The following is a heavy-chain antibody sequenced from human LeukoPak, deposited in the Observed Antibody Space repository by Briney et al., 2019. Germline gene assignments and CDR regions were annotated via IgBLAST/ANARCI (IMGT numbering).Heavy chain of an antibody. Sequence: PGGSLRLSCAASGFTSSSYGMHWVRQAPGKGLEWVAVIWYDGRNKYYADSVKGRFTISRDNSKNTLNLQMNSLGAEDTAVYYCARDLGGTTVTPVYWGQGTLVTVSS. V-gene: IGHV3-33*01. CDR2: IWYDGRNK. J-gene: IGHJ4*02. D-gene: IGHD4-17*01. CDR1: GFTSSSYG. CDR3: ARDLGGTTVTPVY.